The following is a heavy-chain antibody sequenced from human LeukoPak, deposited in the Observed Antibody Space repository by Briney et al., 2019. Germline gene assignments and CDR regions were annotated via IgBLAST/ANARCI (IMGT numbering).Heavy chain of an antibody. J-gene: IGHJ4*02. V-gene: IGHV4-38-2*02. D-gene: IGHD3-22*01. CDR3: ASSGYYRGHYFDY. CDR2: IYHSGST. CDR1: GYSISSGYY. Sequence: PSETLSLTCTVSGYSISSGYYWGWIRQPPGKGLEWIGSIYHSGSTYYNPSLKSRVTISVDTSKNQFSLKLSSVTAADTAVYYCASSGYYRGHYFDYWGQGTLVTVSS.